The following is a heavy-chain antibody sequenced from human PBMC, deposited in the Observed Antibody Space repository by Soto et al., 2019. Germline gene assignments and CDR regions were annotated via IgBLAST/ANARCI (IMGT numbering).Heavy chain of an antibody. Sequence: GGFLRLSCAAPGFTFSTLYISWVRQPPGKGLEWVSVISGRDDSANYADSVKGRFTISKDKSSNTLYLQMNNLRAEDTAVYYCVKGAWLDYWGQGTLVTVS. CDR3: VKGAWLDY. CDR2: ISGRDDSA. V-gene: IGHV3-23*01. D-gene: IGHD6-19*01. CDR1: GFTFSTLY. J-gene: IGHJ4*02.